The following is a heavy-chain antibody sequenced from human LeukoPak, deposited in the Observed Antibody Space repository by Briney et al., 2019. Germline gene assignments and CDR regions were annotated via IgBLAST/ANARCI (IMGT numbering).Heavy chain of an antibody. CDR2: ITNNARTT. D-gene: IGHD3-9*01. V-gene: IGHV3-23*01. J-gene: IGHJ4*02. CDR3: AKFWGSRYFDWHFDY. CDR1: GFTFSTYA. Sequence: PGGSLRLSCAASGFTFSTYAMGWVRQAPGKGLDWVSTITNNARTTYYADSVKGRFTISRDNSKNTLYLQMSGLRAEDTAVYYCAKFWGSRYFDWHFDYWGQGTPVTVSS.